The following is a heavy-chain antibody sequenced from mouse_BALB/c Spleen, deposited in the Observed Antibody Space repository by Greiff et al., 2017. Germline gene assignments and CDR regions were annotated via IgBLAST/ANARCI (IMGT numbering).Heavy chain of an antibody. CDR2: IDPYNGGT. CDR3: ARYDDGYYYYAMDY. CDR1: GYAFTSYN. D-gene: IGHD2-3*01. V-gene: IGHV1S135*01. J-gene: IGHJ4*01. Sequence: VQLQQSGPELVKPGASVKVSCKASGYAFTSYNMYWVKQSHGKSLEWIGYIDPYNGGTSYNQKFKGKATLTVDTSSSTAYMHLNSLTSEDSAVYYCARYDDGYYYYAMDYWGQGTSVTVSS.